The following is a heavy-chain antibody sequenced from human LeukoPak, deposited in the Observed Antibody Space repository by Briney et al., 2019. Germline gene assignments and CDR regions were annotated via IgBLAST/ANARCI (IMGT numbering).Heavy chain of an antibody. V-gene: IGHV1-18*01. Sequence: ASVKVSCKASGYTFTSYGISWVRQAPGQGLEWMGWISAYNGNTNHAQKLQGRVAMTTDTSTSTAYMELRSLRSDDTAVYYCARSGYCSSTSCYTGHYYYGMDVWGQGTTVTVSS. D-gene: IGHD2-2*02. J-gene: IGHJ6*02. CDR3: ARSGYCSSTSCYTGHYYYGMDV. CDR1: GYTFTSYG. CDR2: ISAYNGNT.